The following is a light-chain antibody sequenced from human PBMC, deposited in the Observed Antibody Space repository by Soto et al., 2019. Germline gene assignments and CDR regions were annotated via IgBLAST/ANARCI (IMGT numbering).Light chain of an antibody. V-gene: IGLV1-47*01. CDR3: AAWDDSLSVRYV. CDR1: SSNIGSNY. Sequence: QSVLTQPPSASGTPGPRVTISCSGSSSNIGSNYVYWYQQLPGTAPKLLIDRNNQRPSGVPDRFSGSKSGTSASLAIGGLRSEDEADYYCAAWDDSLSVRYVFGTGTKGTVL. J-gene: IGLJ1*01. CDR2: RNN.